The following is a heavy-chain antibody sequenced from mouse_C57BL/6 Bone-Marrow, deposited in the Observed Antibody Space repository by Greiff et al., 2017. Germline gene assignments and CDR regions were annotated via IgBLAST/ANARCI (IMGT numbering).Heavy chain of an antibody. CDR2: IDPETGGT. CDR3: TRGGYSWFAY. V-gene: IGHV1-15*01. CDR1: GYTFTDYE. J-gene: IGHJ3*01. Sequence: VKLMESGAELVRPGASVTLSCKASGYTFTDYEMHWVKQTPVHGLEWIGAIDPETGGTAYNQKFKGKAILTEDNSSSTAYMELRSLTSEDSAVYYCTRGGYSWFAYWGQGTLVTVSA.